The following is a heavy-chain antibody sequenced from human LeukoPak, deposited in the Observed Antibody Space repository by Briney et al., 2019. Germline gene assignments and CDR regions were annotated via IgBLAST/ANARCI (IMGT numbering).Heavy chain of an antibody. CDR2: IYYSGST. CDR1: GGSISSYY. D-gene: IGHD2-21*02. J-gene: IGHJ6*03. V-gene: IGHV4-59*01. CDR3: ARAVYVGVVTATLMDV. Sequence: SETLSLTCTVSGGSISSYYWSWIRQPPGKGLEWIGYIYYSGSTNYNPSLKSRVTVSVDTSKNQFSLKLSSVTAADTAVYYCARAVYVGVVTATLMDVWGKGTTVTVSS.